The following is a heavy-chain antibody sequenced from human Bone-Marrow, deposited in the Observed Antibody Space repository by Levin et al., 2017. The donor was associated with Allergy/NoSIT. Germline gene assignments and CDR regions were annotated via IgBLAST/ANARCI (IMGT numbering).Heavy chain of an antibody. CDR1: GFTFDDYA. J-gene: IGHJ4*02. CDR3: AKGYNDAYVHYFDY. V-gene: IGHV3-9*01. CDR2: ISWNSGNI. D-gene: IGHD1-1*01. Sequence: GGSLRLSCAASGFTFDDYAMHWVRQVPGKGLEWVSGISWNSGNIGYADSVKGRFTISRDNAKSSLYLQMNSLRPEDTALYYCAKGYNDAYVHYFDYWGQGTLVTVSS.